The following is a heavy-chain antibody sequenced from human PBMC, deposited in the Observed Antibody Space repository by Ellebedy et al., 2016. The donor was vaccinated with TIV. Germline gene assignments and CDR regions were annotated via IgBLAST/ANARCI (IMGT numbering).Heavy chain of an antibody. J-gene: IGHJ6*02. CDR2: IIPIFGTA. D-gene: IGHD5-18*01. CDR1: GGTFSSYA. Sequence: AASVKVSCKASGGTFSSYAISWVRQAPGQGLEWMGGIIPIFGTANYAQKFQGRVTITADESTSTAYMELSSLRSEDTAVYYCARDPADTAMGMDVWGQGTTVTVSS. CDR3: ARDPADTAMGMDV. V-gene: IGHV1-69*13.